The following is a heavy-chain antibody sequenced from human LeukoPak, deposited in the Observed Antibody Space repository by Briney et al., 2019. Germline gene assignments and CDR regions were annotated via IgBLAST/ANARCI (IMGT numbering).Heavy chain of an antibody. J-gene: IGHJ4*02. Sequence: GRSLRLSCAASGFTFSSYGMHWVRQAPGKGLEWVAVIWYDGSNKYYADSVKGRFTISRDNSKNTLYLQMNSLRAEDTAVYYCARDADDSGYDYTPSYYDYWGQGTLVTVSS. D-gene: IGHD5-12*01. CDR2: IWYDGSNK. CDR1: GFTFSSYG. V-gene: IGHV3-33*01. CDR3: ARDADDSGYDYTPSYYDY.